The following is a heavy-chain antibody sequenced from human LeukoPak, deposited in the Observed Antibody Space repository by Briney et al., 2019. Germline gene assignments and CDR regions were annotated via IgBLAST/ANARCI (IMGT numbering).Heavy chain of an antibody. V-gene: IGHV4-39*07. CDR1: GASINSRDYY. CDR3: ARGSGSWVDY. Sequence: SETLSLTCTVSGASINSRDYYWGWIRQPPGQGLEWIGSIYHSGSTYYNPSLKNRVTISVDTSKNQFSLKLSSVTAADTVVYYCARGSGSWVDYWGQGTLVTVSS. J-gene: IGHJ4*02. CDR2: IYHSGST. D-gene: IGHD3-10*01.